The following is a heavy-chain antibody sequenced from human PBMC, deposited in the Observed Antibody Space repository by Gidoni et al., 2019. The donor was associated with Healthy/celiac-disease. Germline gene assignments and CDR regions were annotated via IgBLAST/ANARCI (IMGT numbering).Heavy chain of an antibody. Sequence: QVQLVESGGGGVQPGRSLRLSCAASGFTFSSYAMPWVRQAPGKGLEWVAVISYDGSNKYYADSVKGRFTISRDNSKNTLYLQMNSLRAEDTAVYYCAREPRTFGGVIVIEHYFDYWAQGTLVTVSS. V-gene: IGHV3-30-3*01. J-gene: IGHJ4*02. CDR1: GFTFSSYA. CDR3: AREPRTFGGVIVIEHYFDY. CDR2: ISYDGSNK. D-gene: IGHD3-16*02.